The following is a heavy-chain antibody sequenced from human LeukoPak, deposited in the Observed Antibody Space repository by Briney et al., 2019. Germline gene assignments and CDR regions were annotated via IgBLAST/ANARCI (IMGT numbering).Heavy chain of an antibody. CDR1: GFTFSSYA. CDR2: ISGSGGST. Sequence: GGSLRLSCAASGFTFSSYAMSWVRQAPGKGLEWVSAISGSGGSTYYADSVKGRSTISRDNSKNTLYLQMNSLRAEDTAVYYCAKAPYYDSSGYYLDYWGQGTLVTVSS. CDR3: AKAPYYDSSGYYLDY. V-gene: IGHV3-23*01. D-gene: IGHD3-22*01. J-gene: IGHJ4*02.